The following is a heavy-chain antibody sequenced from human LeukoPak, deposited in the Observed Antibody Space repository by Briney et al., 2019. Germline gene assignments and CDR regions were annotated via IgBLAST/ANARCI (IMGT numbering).Heavy chain of an antibody. Sequence: PGGSLRLSCVGSGFTLSSFAMSWVRQGPGKGLEWVSIISGSGVGTYSADSVKGRFTISRDNSKNTLYLQMNSLRAEDTAVYYCAKHYYYDSGSPEFWGQGTLVTVSS. CDR2: ISGSGVGT. J-gene: IGHJ4*02. V-gene: IGHV3-23*01. CDR1: GFTLSSFA. CDR3: AKHYYYDSGSPEF. D-gene: IGHD3-10*01.